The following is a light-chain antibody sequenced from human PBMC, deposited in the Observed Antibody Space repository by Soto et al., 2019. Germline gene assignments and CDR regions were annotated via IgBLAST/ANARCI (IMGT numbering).Light chain of an antibody. J-gene: IGKJ5*01. Sequence: EIVLTQSPGTLSLSPGERATLSCRASHSVSSSYLAWYQQKPGQAPRLLIYGASSRATGIPDRFSGSGSGTYFTLTISRLEPEDFGVYYCRQYGSSPPIIFGQGTRLEIK. CDR3: RQYGSSPPII. CDR1: HSVSSSY. V-gene: IGKV3-20*01. CDR2: GAS.